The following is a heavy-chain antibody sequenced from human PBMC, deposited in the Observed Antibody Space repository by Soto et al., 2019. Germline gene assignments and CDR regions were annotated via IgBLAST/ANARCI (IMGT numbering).Heavy chain of an antibody. V-gene: IGHV3-23*01. CDR1: GFTFSSYA. CDR2: ISGSGDST. CDR3: AKVRENYYFYGMDV. Sequence: GGSLRLSCAASGFTFSSYAMKWVRQAPGKGLEWVSGISGSGDSTYYADSVKGRFTISRDNSKNTLFLQMNSLRAEDTAVYYCAKVRENYYFYGMDVWGQGTTVTVSS. J-gene: IGHJ6*02.